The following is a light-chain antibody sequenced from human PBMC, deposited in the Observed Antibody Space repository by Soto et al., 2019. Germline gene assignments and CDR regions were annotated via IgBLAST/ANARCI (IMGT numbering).Light chain of an antibody. J-gene: IGLJ2*01. Sequence: QSVLTQPPSASGTPGQRVTISCSGSSSNIGSNTVHWYQHLPGAAPKLLIYSNDQRPSGVPDRFSGSKSGTSASLAISGLQSEDEADYYCAAWDDSLNGRLVFGGGTKLTVL. CDR1: SSNIGSNT. CDR2: SND. CDR3: AAWDDSLNGRLV. V-gene: IGLV1-44*01.